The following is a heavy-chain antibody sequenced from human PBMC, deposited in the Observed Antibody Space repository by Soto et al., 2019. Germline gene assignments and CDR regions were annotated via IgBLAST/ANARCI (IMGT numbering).Heavy chain of an antibody. CDR1: GFTVSSNY. Sequence: GGSLRLSCAASGFTVSSNYMSWVRQAPGKGLEWVSVIYSGGSTYYADSVKGRFTISRHNSKNTLYLQMNSLRAEDTAVYYCARGVCSGGSCYPGHEYYYMDVWGKGTTVTVSS. V-gene: IGHV3-53*04. D-gene: IGHD2-15*01. J-gene: IGHJ6*03. CDR3: ARGVCSGGSCYPGHEYYYMDV. CDR2: IYSGGST.